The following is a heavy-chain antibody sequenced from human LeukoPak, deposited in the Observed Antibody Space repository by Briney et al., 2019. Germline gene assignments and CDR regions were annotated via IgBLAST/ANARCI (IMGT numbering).Heavy chain of an antibody. CDR3: ARMMSVFGVVHFDY. V-gene: IGHV4-4*07. CDR2: IYTSGST. CDR1: GGSISSYY. D-gene: IGHD3-3*01. Sequence: SETLSLTCTVSGGSISSYYWSWIRQPAGKGLEWIGRIYTSGSTNYNPSLKSRVTMSVDTSKNQFSLKLGSVTAADTAVYYCARMMSVFGVVHFDYWGQGTLVTVSS. J-gene: IGHJ4*02.